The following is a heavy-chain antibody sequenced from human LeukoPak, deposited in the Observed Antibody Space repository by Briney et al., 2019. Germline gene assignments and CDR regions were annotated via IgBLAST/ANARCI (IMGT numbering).Heavy chain of an antibody. CDR1: GFTFSSYW. D-gene: IGHD1-1*01. V-gene: IGHV3-7*01. CDR2: IKQDGSEK. Sequence: GGSLRLSCAASGFTFSSYWMTWVRQAPGKGLEWVANIKQDGSEKYYVDFVKGRFTISRDNAKNSLYLQMNSLRAEDTAVYYCAYYHVNEEPPTFWGQGTLVTVSS. CDR3: AYYHVNEEPPTF. J-gene: IGHJ4*02.